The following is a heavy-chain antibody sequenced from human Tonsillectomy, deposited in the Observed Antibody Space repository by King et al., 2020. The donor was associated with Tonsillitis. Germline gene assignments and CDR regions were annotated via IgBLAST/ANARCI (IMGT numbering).Heavy chain of an antibody. J-gene: IGHJ4*02. D-gene: IGHD6-19*01. CDR3: ATGGPNSIGWSNLGY. Sequence: QLVQSGAEVKKPGESLKISCKGSGYSFSIFWIAWVRQMPGKGLEWMGIIYPADSHTTYSPSFQGQVTISADKSISTAYLQWSSLKASDPAMYYCATGGPNSIGWSNLGYWGQVTLVTVSS. V-gene: IGHV5-51*01. CDR2: IYPADSHT. CDR1: GYSFSIFW.